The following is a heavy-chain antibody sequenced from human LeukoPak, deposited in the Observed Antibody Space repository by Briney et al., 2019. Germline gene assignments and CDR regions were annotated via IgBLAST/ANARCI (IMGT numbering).Heavy chain of an antibody. CDR3: ARGRGYLDAFDI. J-gene: IGHJ3*02. D-gene: IGHD6-25*01. CDR1: GYTFTSYD. CDR2: MNPNSGNT. V-gene: IGHV1-8*01. Sequence: ASVKVSCNASGYTFTSYDINWVRQATGQGLEWMGWMNPNSGNTGYAQKFQGRVTMTRNTSISTAYMELSSLRSEDTAVYYCARGRGYLDAFDIWGQGTMVTVSS.